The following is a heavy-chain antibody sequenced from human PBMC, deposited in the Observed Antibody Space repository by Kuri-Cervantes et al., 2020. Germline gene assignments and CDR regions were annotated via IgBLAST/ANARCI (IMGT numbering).Heavy chain of an antibody. J-gene: IGHJ6*03. Sequence: GSLRLSCAVYGGSFSGYYWSWIRQPPGKGLEWIGEINHSGSTNYNPSLKSRVTISVDTSKNQFSLKLCSVTAADTAVYYCARATPVYSGITLGFYYNYMDVWGKGTTVTVSS. CDR2: INHSGST. CDR3: ARATPVYSGITLGFYYNYMDV. D-gene: IGHD1-26*01. CDR1: GGSFSGYY. V-gene: IGHV4-34*01.